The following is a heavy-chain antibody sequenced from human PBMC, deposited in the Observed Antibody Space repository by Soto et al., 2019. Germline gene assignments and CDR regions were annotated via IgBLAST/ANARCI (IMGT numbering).Heavy chain of an antibody. CDR3: ARAEFRSRSLHYYYGLDV. J-gene: IGHJ6*02. Sequence: LSETLSLTCTVSGGSISSYYWSWIRQPPGKGLEWIGYIYNSGSTNYNPSLKRRVSISIDTSMNQFSLNLNSVTAADTAVYYCARAEFRSRSLHYYYGLDVWGQGTTVTVS. CDR1: GGSISSYY. V-gene: IGHV4-59*01. CDR2: IYNSGST. D-gene: IGHD3-10*01.